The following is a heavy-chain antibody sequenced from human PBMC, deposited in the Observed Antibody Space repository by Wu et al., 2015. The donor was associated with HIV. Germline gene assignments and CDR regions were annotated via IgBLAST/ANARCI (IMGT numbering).Heavy chain of an antibody. Sequence: QVQLVQSGAEVKKPGASVKVSCKASGYTFTGYYMHWVRQAPGQGLEWMGWINPNSGGTNYAQKFQGRVTMTRDTSISTAYMELSRLRSDDTAVYYCARQSVMTYYYYGMDVVGTKGPRVTVSS. V-gene: IGHV1-2*02. J-gene: IGHJ6*02. CDR1: GYTFTGYY. D-gene: IGHD3-16*01. CDR3: ARQSVMTYYYYGMDV. CDR2: INPNSGGT.